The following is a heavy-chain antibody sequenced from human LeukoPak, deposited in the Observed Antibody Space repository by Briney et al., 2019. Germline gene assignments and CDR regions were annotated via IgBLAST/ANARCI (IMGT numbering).Heavy chain of an antibody. Sequence: SEALSLTCTVSGGSIGSYYWSWLRQPPGKGLEWIGYIYYSGSTNYNPSLKSRVTISVDTSKNQFSLKLSSVTAADTAVYYCARKDTAMWPFDYWGQGTLVTVSS. CDR2: IYYSGST. D-gene: IGHD5-18*01. J-gene: IGHJ4*02. CDR1: GGSIGSYY. V-gene: IGHV4-59*01. CDR3: ARKDTAMWPFDY.